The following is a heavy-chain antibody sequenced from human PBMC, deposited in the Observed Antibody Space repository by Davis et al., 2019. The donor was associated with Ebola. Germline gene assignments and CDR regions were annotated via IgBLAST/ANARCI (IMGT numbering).Heavy chain of an antibody. V-gene: IGHV5-10-1*01. Sequence: PGGSLRLSCKGSGYSFTSYWTSWVRQMPGKGLEWMGRIDPSDSYTNYSPSFQGHVTISADKSISTAYLQWSSLKASDTAMYYCAWYQLLPFHYYYYMDVWGEGTTVTVSS. J-gene: IGHJ6*03. D-gene: IGHD2-2*01. CDR3: AWYQLLPFHYYYYMDV. CDR2: IDPSDSYT. CDR1: GYSFTSYW.